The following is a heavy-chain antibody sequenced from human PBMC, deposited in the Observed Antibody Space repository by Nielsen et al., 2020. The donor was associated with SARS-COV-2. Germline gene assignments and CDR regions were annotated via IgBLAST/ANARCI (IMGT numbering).Heavy chain of an antibody. V-gene: IGHV3-33*01. CDR2: IRYDGSNK. D-gene: IGHD5-12*01. J-gene: IGHJ4*02. CDR1: GFTFSSYG. CDR3: ARSYYDYYFDY. Sequence: GESLKISCAASGFTFSSYGMHWVRQAPGKGLEWVAVIRYDGSNKYYADSVKGRFTISRDNSKNTLYLQMNSLRAEDTAVYYCARSYYDYYFDYWGQGTLVTVSS.